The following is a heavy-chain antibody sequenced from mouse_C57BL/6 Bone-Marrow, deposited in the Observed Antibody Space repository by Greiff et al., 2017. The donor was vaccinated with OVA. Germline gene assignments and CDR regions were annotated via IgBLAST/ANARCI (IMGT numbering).Heavy chain of an antibody. D-gene: IGHD1-1*01. V-gene: IGHV1-31*01. Sequence: VQLQQSGPELVKPGASAKISCKASGYSFTGYYMHWVKQSHGNILDWIGYIYPYNGVSRYNQKFKGKATLTVDKSSSTAYMELRSLTSEDSAVFYCARGGSSYGDYAMDYWGQGTSVTVSS. CDR2: IYPYNGVS. CDR3: ARGGSSYGDYAMDY. CDR1: GYSFTGYY. J-gene: IGHJ4*01.